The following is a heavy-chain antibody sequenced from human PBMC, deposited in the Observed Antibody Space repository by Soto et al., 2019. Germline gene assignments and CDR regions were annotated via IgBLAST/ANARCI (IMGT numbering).Heavy chain of an antibody. CDR2: IGISSGYI. CDR1: GFSLSSYT. D-gene: IGHD4-4*01. V-gene: IGHV3-21*01. J-gene: IGHJ3*01. CDR3: GRNVLAVTEDAVDV. Sequence: EEQLVESGGGLVKPGGSLRLSCVASGFSLSSYTMSWVRQAPGKGLEWVSSIGISSGYIYYAESVTGRFTISRDNAQNSLFLEMNSLRAEDTALYFCGRNVLAVTEDAVDVWGQGTMVTVSS.